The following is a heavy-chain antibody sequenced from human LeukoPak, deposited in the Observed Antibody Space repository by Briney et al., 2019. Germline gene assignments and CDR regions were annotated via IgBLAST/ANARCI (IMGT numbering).Heavy chain of an antibody. D-gene: IGHD6-13*01. V-gene: IGHV1-2*02. CDR2: INPNSGGT. Sequence: ASVKVSCKASGYTFTGYYMHWVRQAPGQGLEWIGWINPNSGGTNYAQKFQGRVTMTRDTSISTAYMELSRLRSDDTAVYYCARVVSSSWPHYYYYYYMDVWGKGTTVTVSS. CDR3: ARVVSSSWPHYYYYYYMDV. CDR1: GYTFTGYY. J-gene: IGHJ6*03.